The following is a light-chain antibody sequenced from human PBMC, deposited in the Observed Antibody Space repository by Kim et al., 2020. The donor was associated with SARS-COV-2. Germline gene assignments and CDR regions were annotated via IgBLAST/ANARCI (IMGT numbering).Light chain of an antibody. CDR2: KAS. Sequence: DIQMTQSPSTLSASVGDRVTITCRASQTISSWLAWYQQKPGKDPKLLIYKASSLESGVTSRFSGSGSGTEFTLTISSLQPDDFATDYCQQYKSYPWTFGQGTKVDIK. V-gene: IGKV1-5*03. J-gene: IGKJ1*01. CDR3: QQYKSYPWT. CDR1: QTISSW.